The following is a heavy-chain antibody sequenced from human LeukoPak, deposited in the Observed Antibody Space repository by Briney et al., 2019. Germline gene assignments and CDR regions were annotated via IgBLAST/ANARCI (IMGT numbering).Heavy chain of an antibody. CDR2: ISAYNGNT. J-gene: IGHJ4*02. D-gene: IGHD3/OR15-3a*01. CDR3: ARDHDFQDYFDY. Sequence: EASVKVSCKASGYTFTSYGISWVRQAPGQGLEWMGWISAYNGNTNYAQKLQGRVTMTTDTSTSTAYMEPRSLRSEDTAVYYCARDHDFQDYFDYWGQGTLVTVSS. CDR1: GYTFTSYG. V-gene: IGHV1-18*01.